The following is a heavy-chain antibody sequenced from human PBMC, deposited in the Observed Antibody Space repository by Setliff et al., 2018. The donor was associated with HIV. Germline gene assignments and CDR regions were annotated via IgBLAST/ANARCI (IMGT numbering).Heavy chain of an antibody. Sequence: PGGSLRLSCAASGFTFSDHYMDWVRQAPGKGPEWVGRSRTKTYSYTTDYAASVKGRFTTSRDDSQNSLYLQMNSLKTEDTAVYYCVRVISGGAFDIRGQGTKVTVSS. CDR1: GFTFSDHY. J-gene: IGHJ3*02. D-gene: IGHD2-21*01. CDR3: VRVISGGAFDI. V-gene: IGHV3-72*01. CDR2: SRTKTYSYTT.